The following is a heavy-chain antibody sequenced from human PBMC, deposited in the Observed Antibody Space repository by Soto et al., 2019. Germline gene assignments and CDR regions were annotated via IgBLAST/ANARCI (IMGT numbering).Heavy chain of an antibody. CDR2: LYWDDDK. Sequence: QITLKESGPTLVKPTQTLTLTCTFSGFSLSSTRMAVGWIRQPPGKALEWLALLYWDDDKRYSPFLKSRLTITKDTSKNQVVLTMSNMDPVDTAGYYCAHIVVAGLGYYFDYWGQGTLVTVAS. CDR1: GFSLSSTRMA. J-gene: IGHJ4*02. CDR3: AHIVVAGLGYYFDY. V-gene: IGHV2-5*02. D-gene: IGHD6-19*01.